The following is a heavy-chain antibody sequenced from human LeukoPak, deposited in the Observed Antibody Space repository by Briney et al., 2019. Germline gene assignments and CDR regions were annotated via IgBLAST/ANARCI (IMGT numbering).Heavy chain of an antibody. Sequence: GGSLRLSCAASGFTFSSYGMSWVRQAPGKGLEWVSAISGSGGSTYYADSVKGRFTISRDNSKNTQYLQMNSLRAEDTAVYYCAKEADGAYYYDSSGSNFDYWGQGTLVTVSS. CDR1: GFTFSSYG. CDR3: AKEADGAYYYDSSGSNFDY. CDR2: ISGSGGST. V-gene: IGHV3-23*01. D-gene: IGHD3-22*01. J-gene: IGHJ4*02.